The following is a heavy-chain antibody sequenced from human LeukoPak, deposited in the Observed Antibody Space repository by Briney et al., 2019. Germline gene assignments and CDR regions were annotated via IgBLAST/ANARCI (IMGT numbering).Heavy chain of an antibody. V-gene: IGHV3-43*02. CDR3: AKDTGITPSGISGFFDF. Sequence: PGGSLRLSCAASGFTFSSYGMSWVRQAPGKGLEWVSLISGDGGSTYYADSVKGRFTISRDNSKDSLYLQMNSLRTEDTALYYCAKDTGITPSGISGFFDFWGQGTLVTVSS. J-gene: IGHJ4*02. CDR2: ISGDGGST. D-gene: IGHD6-13*01. CDR1: GFTFSSYG.